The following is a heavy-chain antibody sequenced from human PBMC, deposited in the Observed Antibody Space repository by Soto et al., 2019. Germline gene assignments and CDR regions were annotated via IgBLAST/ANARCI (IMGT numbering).Heavy chain of an antibody. CDR2: IYYSGST. V-gene: IGHV4-59*08. D-gene: IGHD2-2*01. Sequence: SETLSLTCTVSGGSISSYYWSWIRQPPGKGLEWIGYIYYSGSTNYNPSLKSRVTISVDTSKNQFSLKLSSVTAADTAVYYCALSSRLDNWFDPWGQGTLVTVSS. CDR3: ALSSRLDNWFDP. CDR1: GGSISSYY. J-gene: IGHJ5*02.